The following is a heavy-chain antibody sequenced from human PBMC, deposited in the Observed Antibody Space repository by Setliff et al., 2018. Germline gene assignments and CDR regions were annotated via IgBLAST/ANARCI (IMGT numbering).Heavy chain of an antibody. Sequence: SETLSLTCTVSGAFINSHYYSWIRQPPGKGLEWIGYIFYSGSTKYNPSLKSRVTISVDTSNNHFSLKLISVTAADTAVYYCARMVGTPDGWFDPWGQGTLVTVSS. D-gene: IGHD1-26*01. CDR3: ARMVGTPDGWFDP. J-gene: IGHJ5*02. CDR2: IFYSGST. CDR1: GAFINSHY. V-gene: IGHV4-59*11.